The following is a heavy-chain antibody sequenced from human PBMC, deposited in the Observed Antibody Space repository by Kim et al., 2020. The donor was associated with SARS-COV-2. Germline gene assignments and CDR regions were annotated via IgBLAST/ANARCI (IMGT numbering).Heavy chain of an antibody. Sequence: TSYAASVKGRFTISRDNAKNTLYLQKNSLRAEDTAVYYCARMTTVTSPPAWGQGTLVTVSS. CDR2: T. CDR3: ARMTTVTSPPA. D-gene: IGHD4-17*01. J-gene: IGHJ5*02. V-gene: IGHV3-74*01.